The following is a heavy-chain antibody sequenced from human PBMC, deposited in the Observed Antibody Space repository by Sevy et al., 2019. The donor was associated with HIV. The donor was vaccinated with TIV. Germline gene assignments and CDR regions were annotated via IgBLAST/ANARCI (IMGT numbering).Heavy chain of an antibody. CDR1: GYTFTGYY. CDR2: INPNSGGT. Sequence: ASVKVSCKASGYTFTGYYMHWVRQAPGQGLEWMGWINPNSGGTNYAQKFQGRVTMTRDTSISTAYMELSRLRSDDTAVYYCARIAAAKEGICVWGQGTLVTVSS. D-gene: IGHD3-3*01. V-gene: IGHV1-2*02. J-gene: IGHJ4*02. CDR3: ARIAAAKEGICV.